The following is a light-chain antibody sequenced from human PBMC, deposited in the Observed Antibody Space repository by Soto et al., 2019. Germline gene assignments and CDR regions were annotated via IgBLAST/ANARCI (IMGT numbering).Light chain of an antibody. CDR3: QQYNNWPPIT. Sequence: DIVFTQSPATLSFSPGEIATLSCMASQSVSSTYLAWYQQQPGQAPRLLIYDASTRATGVPARFSGSGSGTEFTLTISSLQSEDFAVYYCQQYNNWPPITFGQGTRWRL. J-gene: IGKJ5*01. CDR1: QSVSSTY. CDR2: DAS. V-gene: IGKV3-15*01.